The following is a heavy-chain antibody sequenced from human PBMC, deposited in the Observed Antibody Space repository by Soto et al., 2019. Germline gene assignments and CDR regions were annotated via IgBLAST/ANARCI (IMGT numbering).Heavy chain of an antibody. Sequence: QVQLVQSGAEVKKPGASVKVSCKASGYTFTSYDINWVRQATGQGLEWMGWMNPNRGNTGYAQKFQDXATKTXXTSISTAYMELSSLRSEDTAVYYCARGDYYDSIDYWGQGTLVTVSS. CDR1: GYTFTSYD. CDR3: ARGDYYDSIDY. CDR2: MNPNRGNT. D-gene: IGHD3-22*01. J-gene: IGHJ4*02. V-gene: IGHV1-8*01.